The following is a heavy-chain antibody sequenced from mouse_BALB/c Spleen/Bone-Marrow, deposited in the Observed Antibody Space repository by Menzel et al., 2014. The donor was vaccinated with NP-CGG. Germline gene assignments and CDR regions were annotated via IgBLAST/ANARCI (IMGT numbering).Heavy chain of an antibody. CDR3: TRGGNWEDFDY. D-gene: IGHD4-1*01. CDR2: ISSGSSTI. J-gene: IGHJ2*01. V-gene: IGHV5-17*02. CDR1: GFTFSSFG. Sequence: EVQVVESGGGLVQPGGSRKLSCAASGFTFSSFGMHWVRQAPERGLEGVAYISSGSSTIFYADTVKGRLTISRDNPKNTLFLQMTSLRSEDTAMYYCTRGGNWEDFDYWGQGTTLTVSS.